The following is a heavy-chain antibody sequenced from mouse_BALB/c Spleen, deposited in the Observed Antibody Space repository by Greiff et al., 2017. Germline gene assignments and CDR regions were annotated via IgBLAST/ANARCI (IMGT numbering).Heavy chain of an antibody. CDR2: ISSGSSTI. CDR1: GFTFSSFG. J-gene: IGHJ3*01. CDR3: ARSHYYGSSSFAY. V-gene: IGHV5-17*02. Sequence: EVQVVESGGGLVQPGGSRKLSCAASGFTFSSFGMHWVRQAPEKGLEWVAYISSGSSTIYYADTVKGRFTISRDNPKNTLFLQMTSLRSEDTAMYYCARSHYYGSSSFAYWGQGTLVTVSA. D-gene: IGHD1-1*01.